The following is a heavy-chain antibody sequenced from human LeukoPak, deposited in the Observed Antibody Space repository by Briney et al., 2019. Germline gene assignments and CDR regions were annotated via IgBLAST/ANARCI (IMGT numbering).Heavy chain of an antibody. J-gene: IGHJ4*02. CDR2: ISYDGSNK. D-gene: IGHD6-19*01. V-gene: IGHV3-30*18. Sequence: PGGSLRLSCAAPGFTFSSYGMHWVRQAPGKELEWVAVISYDGSNKYYADSVKGRFTISRDNSKNTLYLQMNSLRAEDTAVYYCAKGYSSGWRPVDYWGQGTLVTVSS. CDR3: AKGYSSGWRPVDY. CDR1: GFTFSSYG.